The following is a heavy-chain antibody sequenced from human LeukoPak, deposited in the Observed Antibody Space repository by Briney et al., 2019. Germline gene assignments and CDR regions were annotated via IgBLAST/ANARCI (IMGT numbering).Heavy chain of an antibody. CDR3: ARVVPAATIDY. CDR2: IYYSGST. Sequence: SETLSLTCTVSGGSISSSSYSWGWIRQPPGKGLEWIGSIYYSGSTYYNPSLKSRVTISVDTSKNQFSLKLSSVTAADTAVYYCARVVPAATIDYWGQGTLVTVSS. CDR1: GGSISSSSYS. V-gene: IGHV4-39*07. J-gene: IGHJ4*02. D-gene: IGHD2-2*01.